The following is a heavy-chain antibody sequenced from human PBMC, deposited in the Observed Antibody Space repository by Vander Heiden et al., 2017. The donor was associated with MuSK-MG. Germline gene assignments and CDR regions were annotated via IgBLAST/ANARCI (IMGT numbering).Heavy chain of an antibody. CDR3: ARGRKGYYYYYMDV. V-gene: IGHV4-34*01. CDR2: INHSGST. CDR1: GGSFSGYY. J-gene: IGHJ6*03. Sequence: QVQLQQCGAGRLKPSETVSLPCAVYGGSFSGYYWCWIRQPPGKGLEWMGEINHSGSTNNNPSLKSGVTIAVDTSKNQFSLKLSSVTAADTAVYYCARGRKGYYYYYMDVWGKGTTVTVSS.